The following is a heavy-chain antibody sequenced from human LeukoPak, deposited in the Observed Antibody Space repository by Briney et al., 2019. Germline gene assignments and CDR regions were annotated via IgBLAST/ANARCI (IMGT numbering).Heavy chain of an antibody. D-gene: IGHD2/OR15-2a*01. CDR3: ARDNRAKFIDY. V-gene: IGHV3-53*01. J-gene: IGHJ4*02. Sequence: GGSLRLSCAASGFTVSSNYMSWVRQAPGKGLEWVSVIYSGGSTYYADSVKGRFTISRDNSKNTLYLQMNSLRAEDTAVFYCARDNRAKFIDYWGQGTLVTVSS. CDR1: GFTVSSNY. CDR2: IYSGGST.